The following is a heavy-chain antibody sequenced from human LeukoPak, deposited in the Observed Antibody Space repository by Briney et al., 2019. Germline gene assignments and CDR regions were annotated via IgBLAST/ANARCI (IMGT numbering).Heavy chain of an antibody. CDR1: GYTLTELS. J-gene: IGHJ5*02. V-gene: IGHV1-24*01. Sequence: ASVKVSCKVSGYTLTELSMHWVRQAPGKGLEWMGGFDPEDGETIYAQKFQGRVTMTEDTSTDTAYMELSSLRSEDTAVYYCATIMDDFWSGYNPAPFDPWGQGTLVTVSS. CDR2: FDPEDGET. CDR3: ATIMDDFWSGYNPAPFDP. D-gene: IGHD3-3*01.